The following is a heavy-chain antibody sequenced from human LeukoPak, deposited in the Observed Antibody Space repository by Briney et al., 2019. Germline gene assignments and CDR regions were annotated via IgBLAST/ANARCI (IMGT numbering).Heavy chain of an antibody. CDR3: AKFADIVVVPAPRRNYGMDV. Sequence: GGSLRLSCAASGFTFSSYSMNWVRQAPGKGLEWVSYISSSSSTIYYADSVKGRFTISRDNSKNTLYLQMNSLRAEDTAVYYCAKFADIVVVPAPRRNYGMDVWGQGTTVTVSS. J-gene: IGHJ6*02. V-gene: IGHV3-48*01. CDR2: ISSSSSTI. D-gene: IGHD2-2*01. CDR1: GFTFSSYS.